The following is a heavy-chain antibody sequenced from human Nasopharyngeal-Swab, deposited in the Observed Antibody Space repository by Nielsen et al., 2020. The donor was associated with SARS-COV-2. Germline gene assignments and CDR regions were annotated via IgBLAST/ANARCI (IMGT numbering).Heavy chain of an antibody. CDR2: ISSSSSYT. Sequence: GGSLRLSCAASGFTFSDYYMSWIRQAPGKGLEWVSYISSSSSYTNYADSVKGRFTISRDNAKNSLYLQMNSLRAEDSAVYYCARNYYDSSGYFPMGLWGQGTMVTVSS. CDR3: ARNYYDSSGYFPMGL. J-gene: IGHJ3*01. V-gene: IGHV3-11*03. CDR1: GFTFSDYY. D-gene: IGHD3-22*01.